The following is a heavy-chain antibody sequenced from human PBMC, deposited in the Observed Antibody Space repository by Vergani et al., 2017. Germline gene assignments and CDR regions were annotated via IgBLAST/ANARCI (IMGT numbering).Heavy chain of an antibody. CDR1: GFSFNSYW. CDR2: IKSDGSIT. V-gene: IGHV3-74*03. Sequence: DVHLAESGGGFFQPGGSLRLSCSASGFSFNSYWMHWVRQVPGKGLLWVSRIKSDGSITAYADAVKGRFTISRDNAQNTLYLQMNSLRAEDTGVDYCAGDRYSLGSGSYPYFYYYGLDVWGQGTAVTVSS. CDR3: AGDRYSLGSGSYPYFYYYGLDV. J-gene: IGHJ6*02. D-gene: IGHD3-10*01.